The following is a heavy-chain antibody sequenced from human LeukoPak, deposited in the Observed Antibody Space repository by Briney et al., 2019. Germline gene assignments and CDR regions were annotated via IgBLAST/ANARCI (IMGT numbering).Heavy chain of an antibody. V-gene: IGHV4-59*02. J-gene: IGHJ6*03. D-gene: IGHD3-16*01. Sequence: SETLSLTCTVSGGSVSGPYWSWVRQPPGKGLEWIGDVYYSGSTHQNPSLKSRVTISVDTSKNQFSLKLRSVTAADTAVYYCARVMGDLASLYHMDVWGKGTTVTVSS. CDR3: ARVMGDLASLYHMDV. CDR2: VYYSGST. CDR1: GGSVSGPY.